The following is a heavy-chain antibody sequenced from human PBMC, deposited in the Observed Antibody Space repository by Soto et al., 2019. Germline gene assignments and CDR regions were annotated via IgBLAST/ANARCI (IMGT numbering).Heavy chain of an antibody. CDR3: ARDPIWTYTWNYARLNYLDP. CDR2: IHTAKGNT. CDR1: GYTFTNNV. D-gene: IGHD1-7*01. Sequence: QVQLVQSATEVKKPGASVKISCKASGYTFTNNVIHWLRQAPGQTLEWMGWIHTAKGNTKYSQKFDARVTLTRDTAAGTAYMELNSLRSDDTAVYYCARDPIWTYTWNYARLNYLDPWGQGTLVTVSS. V-gene: IGHV1-3*04. J-gene: IGHJ5*02.